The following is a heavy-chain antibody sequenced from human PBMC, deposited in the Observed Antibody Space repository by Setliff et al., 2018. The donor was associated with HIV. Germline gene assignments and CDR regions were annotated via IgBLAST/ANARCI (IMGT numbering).Heavy chain of an antibody. CDR3: ARAPKRVYYYGSATYLHDAFDI. CDR2: IYTSGTT. J-gene: IGHJ3*02. Sequence: SETLSLTCTVSGGSISSTNYFWGWIRQPAGKGLEWIGRIYTSGTTNYNPSLKSRVTISVDTSKNQFSLKLSSVTAADTAVYYCARAPKRVYYYGSATYLHDAFDIWGQGTMVTVSS. V-gene: IGHV4-61*02. CDR1: GGSISSTNYF. D-gene: IGHD3-10*01.